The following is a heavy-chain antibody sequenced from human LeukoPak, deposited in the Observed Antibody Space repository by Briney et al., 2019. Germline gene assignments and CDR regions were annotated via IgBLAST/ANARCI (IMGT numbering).Heavy chain of an antibody. CDR3: TYYGSPYFDD. CDR1: GFTFSSYA. CDR2: ISYDGSNK. J-gene: IGHJ4*02. V-gene: IGHV3-30-3*01. D-gene: IGHD3-10*01. Sequence: HPGGSLRLSCAASGFTFSSYAMHWVRQAPGKGLEWVAVISYDGSNKYYADSVKGRFTISRDNSKNTLYLQMNSLRAEDTAEYYCTYYGSPYFDDWGQGSLVTASS.